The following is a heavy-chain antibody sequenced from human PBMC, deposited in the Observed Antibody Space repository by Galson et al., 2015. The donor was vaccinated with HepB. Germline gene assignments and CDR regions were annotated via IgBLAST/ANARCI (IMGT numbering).Heavy chain of an antibody. J-gene: IGHJ6*02. V-gene: IGHV1-46*01. CDR2: INPSGGST. Sequence: SVKVSCKASGYTFTSYYMHWVRQAPGQGLEWMGIINPSGGSTSYAQKFQGRVTMTRDTSTSTVYMELSSLRSEDTAVYYCARDHSRIAAAGRPLDYYYGMDVWGQGTTVTVSS. D-gene: IGHD6-13*01. CDR1: GYTFTSYY. CDR3: ARDHSRIAAAGRPLDYYYGMDV.